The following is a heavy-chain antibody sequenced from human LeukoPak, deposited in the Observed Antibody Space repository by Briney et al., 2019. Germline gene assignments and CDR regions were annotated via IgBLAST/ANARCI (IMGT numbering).Heavy chain of an antibody. V-gene: IGHV5-51*01. D-gene: IGHD4-23*01. Sequence: GESLKISCKGSGYSFTTYWIAWVRQMPGKGLEWMGIIYPRDSDIRYSPPFQGQVTISADKSSSTAYLQWNSLKASDTAMYYCARHDYGGKGPPDYWGQGTLVTVSS. CDR3: ARHDYGGKGPPDY. CDR2: IYPRDSDI. CDR1: GYSFTTYW. J-gene: IGHJ4*02.